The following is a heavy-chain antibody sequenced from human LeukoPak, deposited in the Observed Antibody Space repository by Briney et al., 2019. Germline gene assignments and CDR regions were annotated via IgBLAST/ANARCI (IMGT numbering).Heavy chain of an antibody. CDR1: GFTFSSFA. CDR3: AKRGESCSSTNCLKYYFDY. D-gene: IGHD2-2*01. Sequence: GGSLRLSCAATGFTFSSFAMSWVRQAPGKGLEWVSAIGGGGVDTYYADSVKGRFTISRDNSKNTLYLQMNSLRAEDTAVYYYAKRGESCSSTNCLKYYFDYWGQGTLVTVSS. V-gene: IGHV3-23*01. CDR2: IGGGGVDT. J-gene: IGHJ4*02.